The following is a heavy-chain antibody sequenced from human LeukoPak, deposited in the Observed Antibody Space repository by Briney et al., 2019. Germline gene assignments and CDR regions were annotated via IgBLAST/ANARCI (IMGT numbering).Heavy chain of an antibody. CDR3: ARLRRDGYNLLDY. D-gene: IGHD5-24*01. V-gene: IGHV4-59*01. CDR2: IYYSGST. CDR1: GGSISSYY. Sequence: TSVTLSLTCTVSGGSISSYYWSWIRQPPGKGLEYIGYIYYSGSTYYSPSLKSRVTISVDTSMNQFSLKLTSVTAADTAVYFCARLRRDGYNLLDYRGQGTLVTVSS. J-gene: IGHJ4*02.